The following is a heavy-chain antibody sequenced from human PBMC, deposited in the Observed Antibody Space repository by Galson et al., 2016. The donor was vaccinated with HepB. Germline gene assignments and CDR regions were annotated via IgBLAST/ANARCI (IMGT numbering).Heavy chain of an antibody. Sequence: SLRLSCAASGLTVSRYYMSWVRQAPGKGLEWVSVIYSGGGTFYAASVKGRFTISRDNTRHTLYVQMNNLRAEDTAVYYCARDYPGSSGNVGTFDIWGQGTMVAVSS. D-gene: IGHD6-19*01. V-gene: IGHV3-53*01. CDR3: ARDYPGSSGNVGTFDI. CDR2: IYSGGGT. J-gene: IGHJ3*02. CDR1: GLTVSRYY.